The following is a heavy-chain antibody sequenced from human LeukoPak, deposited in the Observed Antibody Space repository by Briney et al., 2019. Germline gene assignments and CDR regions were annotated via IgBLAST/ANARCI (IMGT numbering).Heavy chain of an antibody. CDR2: IIPIFGTA. D-gene: IGHD3-22*01. CDR3: ARALYYYDSSGYYIDAFDI. Sequence: SVKVSCKASGGTFSSYAISWVRQAPGQGLEWMGRIIPIFGTANYAQKFQGRVTITTDESTSTAYMELSSLRSEDTAVYYCARALYYYDSSGYYIDAFDIGGQGTMVTVSS. CDR1: GGTFSSYA. V-gene: IGHV1-69*05. J-gene: IGHJ3*02.